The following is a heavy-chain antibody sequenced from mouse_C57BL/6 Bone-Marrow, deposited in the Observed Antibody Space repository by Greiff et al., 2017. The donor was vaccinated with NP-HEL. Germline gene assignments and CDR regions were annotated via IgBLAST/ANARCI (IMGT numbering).Heavy chain of an antibody. CDR3: TLNYGSLFAY. V-gene: IGHV14-4*01. CDR2: IDPENGDT. J-gene: IGHJ3*01. D-gene: IGHD1-1*01. Sequence: EVQLQQSGAELVRPGASVKLSCTASGFNIKDDYMHWVKQRPEQGLEWIGWIDPENGDTEYASKFQGKATITADTSSNTAYLQLSSLTSEDTAVYCWTLNYGSLFAYWGQGTLVTVSA. CDR1: GFNIKDDY.